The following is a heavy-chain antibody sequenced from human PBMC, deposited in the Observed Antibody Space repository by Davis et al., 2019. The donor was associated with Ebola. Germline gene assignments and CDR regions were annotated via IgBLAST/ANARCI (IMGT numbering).Heavy chain of an antibody. J-gene: IGHJ4*01. CDR1: GYSFTSYW. CDR3: ARPSDSSGYKVDY. CDR2: IYPGDSDT. D-gene: IGHD3-22*01. V-gene: IGHV5-51*01. Sequence: ESLKISCKGSGYSFTSYWIGWVRQMPGKGLEWMGIIYPGDSDTRYSPSFQGQVTISVDKSISTAYLQWSSLKASDTATYYCARPSDSSGYKVDYWGHGTLVTVSS.